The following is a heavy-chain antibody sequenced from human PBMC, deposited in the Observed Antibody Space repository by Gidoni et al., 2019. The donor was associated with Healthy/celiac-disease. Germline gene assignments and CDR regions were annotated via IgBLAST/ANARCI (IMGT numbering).Heavy chain of an antibody. J-gene: IGHJ6*02. D-gene: IGHD3-10*01. CDR3: ARDGSGEYYGMDV. Sequence: EVQLVESGGGLVKPGGSLRLSCAASGFTFSSYSMNWVRQAPGKGLEWVSSISSSSSYIYYADSVKGRFTISRDNAKNSLYLQMNSLRAEDTAVYYCARDGSGEYYGMDVWGQGTTVTVSS. CDR2: ISSSSSYI. CDR1: GFTFSSYS. V-gene: IGHV3-21*01.